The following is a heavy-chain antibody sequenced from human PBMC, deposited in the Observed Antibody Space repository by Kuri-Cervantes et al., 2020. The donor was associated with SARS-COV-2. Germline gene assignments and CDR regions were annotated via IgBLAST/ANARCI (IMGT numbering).Heavy chain of an antibody. V-gene: IGHV4-31*03. J-gene: IGHJ1*01. Sequence: LRLSCSVSGGSIRSGAYYCHWIRHRPGKGLEWIGNIHYNGVTYYNPSLKSRVTISVDTSKNQFSLKLSSMTAADTAVYYCATDKPSYGGNGYLQLWGQGTLVTVSS. CDR2: IHYNGVT. CDR3: ATDKPSYGGNGYLQL. D-gene: IGHD4-23*01. CDR1: GGSIRSGAYY.